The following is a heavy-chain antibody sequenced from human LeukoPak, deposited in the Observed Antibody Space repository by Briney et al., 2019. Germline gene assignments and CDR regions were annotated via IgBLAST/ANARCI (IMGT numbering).Heavy chain of an antibody. Sequence: GESLKISCKGSGYSFTSYWIGWVRQMPGKGLEWMGIIYPGDSDTRYSPSFQGQVTISADKSISTAYLQWSSLKASDTAMYYCARQPPVGPEWVGSPTSKTDDYWGQGTLVTVSS. CDR3: ARQPPVGPEWVGSPTSKTDDY. CDR1: GYSFTSYW. D-gene: IGHD1-26*01. J-gene: IGHJ4*02. V-gene: IGHV5-51*01. CDR2: IYPGDSDT.